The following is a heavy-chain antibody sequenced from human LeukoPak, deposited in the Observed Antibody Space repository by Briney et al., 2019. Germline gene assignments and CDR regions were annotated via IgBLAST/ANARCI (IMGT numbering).Heavy chain of an antibody. J-gene: IGHJ3*02. Sequence: PSETLSLTRAVYGGSFSVYFGSWMRQPPGEGRECRGEINHRGSTNYNLSLEGRVTISVDVTKPQFSLNVICVTAADTCVFYCASQVEQQLVLSDAFDNWGQGTMVTVSS. CDR1: GGSFSVYF. V-gene: IGHV4-34*01. D-gene: IGHD6-13*01. CDR2: INHRGST. CDR3: ASQVEQQLVLSDAFDN.